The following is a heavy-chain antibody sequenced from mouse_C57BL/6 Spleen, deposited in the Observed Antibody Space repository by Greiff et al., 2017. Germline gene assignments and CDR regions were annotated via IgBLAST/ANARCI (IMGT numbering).Heavy chain of an antibody. Sequence: QVQLQQSGPELVKPGASVKISCKASGYSFTDYNMNWVKQRPGKGLEWIGRIYPGDGDTIYNGKFKGKATLTADKSSSTAYMQLSSLTSEDSAVYCCARDGGAALDYWGQGTTLTVSS. J-gene: IGHJ2*01. D-gene: IGHD3-1*01. V-gene: IGHV1-82*01. CDR1: GYSFTDYN. CDR3: ARDGGAALDY. CDR2: IYPGDGDT.